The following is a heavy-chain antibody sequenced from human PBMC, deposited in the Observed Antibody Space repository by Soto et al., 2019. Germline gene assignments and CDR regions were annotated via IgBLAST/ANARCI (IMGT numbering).Heavy chain of an antibody. CDR1: GDTFSTYT. Sequence: QVQLVQSGAEVKKPGSSVKVSCKASGDTFSTYTITWMRQAPGQGLEWMGGIIPRSATSNYAQKFQGRVTITADESTTPAYMELTGLSSADTAVYYWAREGLVLVPATVNSDYYHGAMDVWGQGTTVTVSS. J-gene: IGHJ6*02. CDR2: IIPRSATS. D-gene: IGHD2-2*01. CDR3: AREGLVLVPATVNSDYYHGAMDV. V-gene: IGHV1-69*12.